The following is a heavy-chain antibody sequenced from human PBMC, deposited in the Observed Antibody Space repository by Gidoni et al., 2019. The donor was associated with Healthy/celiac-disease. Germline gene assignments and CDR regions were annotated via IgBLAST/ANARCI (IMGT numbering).Heavy chain of an antibody. CDR3: AKGFDYYDSSGYYNHNDAFDI. D-gene: IGHD3-22*01. V-gene: IGHV3-9*01. J-gene: IGHJ3*02. CDR1: GFTFDDYA. CDR2: ISWNSGSI. Sequence: EVQLVESGGGLVQPGRSLRLSCAASGFTFDDYAMHWVRQAPGKGLEWVSGISWNSGSIGYADSVKGRFTISRDNAKNSLYLQMNSLRAEDTALYYCAKGFDYYDSSGYYNHNDAFDIWGQGTMVTVSS.